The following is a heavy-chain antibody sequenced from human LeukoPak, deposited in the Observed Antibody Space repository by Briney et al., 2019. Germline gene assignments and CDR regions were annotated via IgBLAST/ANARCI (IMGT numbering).Heavy chain of an antibody. D-gene: IGHD3-22*01. V-gene: IGHV1-2*02. CDR1: GYIFTDYY. J-gene: IGHJ4*02. Sequence: SSVKDSCQASGYIFTDYYMHWVRQAPGQGLEWMGWIKANSGGTKYAQKFQGRVTMTRDTSISTAYMELSRLRSDDTAVYYCARDPDDSSDSHFDYWGEGTLVTVSS. CDR2: IKANSGGT. CDR3: ARDPDDSSDSHFDY.